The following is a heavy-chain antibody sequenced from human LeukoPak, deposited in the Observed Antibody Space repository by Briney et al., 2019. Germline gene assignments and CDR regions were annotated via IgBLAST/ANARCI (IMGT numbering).Heavy chain of an antibody. V-gene: IGHV1-18*01. D-gene: IGHD6-13*01. Sequence: ASVNVSCEASGYTFTSYGVSWVRQAPGQGLEWMGWISTYGGGTNYARNLQDRVTVTTDTSTTTVYMELRSLRSDDTAVYYCARPNTDAAGYYFDYWGQGTLVTVSS. CDR1: GYTFTSYG. CDR2: ISTYGGGT. J-gene: IGHJ4*02. CDR3: ARPNTDAAGYYFDY.